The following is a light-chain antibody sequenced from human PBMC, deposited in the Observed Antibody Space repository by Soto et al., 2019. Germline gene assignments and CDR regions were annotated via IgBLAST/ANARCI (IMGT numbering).Light chain of an antibody. V-gene: IGKV3-20*01. J-gene: IGKJ4*01. Sequence: EIVLTQSPGTLSLSPGERATLSCRASQNVYNNYIAWYQQKPGQAPRTVIYGASIRATGIPDRFSGSGSGTDFTLSISRLEPEDSPVYYCQQYGSSITFGGGTKVEIK. CDR2: GAS. CDR1: QNVYNNY. CDR3: QQYGSSIT.